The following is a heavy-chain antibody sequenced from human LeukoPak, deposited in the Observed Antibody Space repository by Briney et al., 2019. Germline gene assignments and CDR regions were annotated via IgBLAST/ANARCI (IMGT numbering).Heavy chain of an antibody. J-gene: IGHJ4*02. V-gene: IGHV3-23*01. CDR3: AKWLEGGRPDFDS. CDR1: GFXVSSYA. D-gene: IGHD2-15*01. CDR2: VSASGGST. Sequence: GGSLRLSCAASGFXVSSYAMTWVRQAPGKGLEWVSAVSASGGSTYYADSVKGRFTISRDSSRNTLYLQMNGLRAEDTAVYYCAKWLEGGRPDFDSWGQGTLVTVSS.